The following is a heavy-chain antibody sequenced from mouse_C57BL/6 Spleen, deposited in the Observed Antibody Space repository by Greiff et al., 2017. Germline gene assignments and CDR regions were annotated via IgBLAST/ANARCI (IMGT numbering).Heavy chain of an antibody. V-gene: IGHV1-15*01. CDR2: IDPETGGT. J-gene: IGHJ2*01. CDR3: TRVFDY. Sequence: VQGVESGAELVRPGASVTLSCKASGYTFTDYEMHWVKQTPVHGLEWIGAIDPETGGTAYNQKFKGKAILTADKSSSTAYMELRSLTSEDSAVYYCTRVFDYWGQGTTLTVSS. CDR1: GYTFTDYE.